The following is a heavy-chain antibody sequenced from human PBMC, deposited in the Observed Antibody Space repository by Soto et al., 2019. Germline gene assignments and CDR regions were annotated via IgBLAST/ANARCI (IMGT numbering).Heavy chain of an antibody. CDR1: GGSISGGVHS. D-gene: IGHD2-8*01. CDR3: AREIMPLTNDWYFDL. Sequence: QVQLQESGPVLVKPSETLSLTCTVSGGSISGGVHSWSWIRQPTGKGLEWIGHIFDSGSTYYNPSLKSRLTISVDTSKNQFSLRLSSVTAADTAVYYCAREIMPLTNDWYFDLWGRGTLVTVSS. J-gene: IGHJ2*01. CDR2: IFDSGST. V-gene: IGHV4-30-4*01.